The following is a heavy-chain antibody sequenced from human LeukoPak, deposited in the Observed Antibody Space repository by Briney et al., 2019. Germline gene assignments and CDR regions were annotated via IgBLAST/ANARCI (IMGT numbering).Heavy chain of an antibody. J-gene: IGHJ6*02. CDR1: GYTFTSYG. CDR2: ISAYNGNT. D-gene: IGHD3-10*01. CDR3: ARVWGYYYGSGSPFYYYGMDV. V-gene: IGHV1-18*01. Sequence: ASVTVSCKASGYTFTSYGISWVRQAPGQGLEWMGWISAYNGNTNYAQKLQGRVTMTTDTSTSTAYMELRSLRSDDTAVYYCARVWGYYYGSGSPFYYYGMDVWGQGTTVTVSS.